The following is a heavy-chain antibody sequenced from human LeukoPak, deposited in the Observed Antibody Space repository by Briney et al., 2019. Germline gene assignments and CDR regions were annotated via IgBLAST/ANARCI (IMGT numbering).Heavy chain of an antibody. CDR3: ANRPKGGYFDY. CDR1: GFTFSSYA. J-gene: IGHJ4*02. CDR2: ISGSGGST. V-gene: IGHV3-23*01. Sequence: GGSLRLSCAASGFTFSSYAMSWVRQAPGKGLEWVSPISGSGGSTYYADSVKGRFTISRDNSKNTLYLQMNSLRAEDTAVYYCANRPKGGYFDYWGQGTLVTVSS.